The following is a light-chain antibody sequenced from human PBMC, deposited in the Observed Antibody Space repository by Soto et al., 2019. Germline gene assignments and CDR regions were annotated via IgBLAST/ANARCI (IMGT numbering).Light chain of an antibody. CDR3: QQYYSYPWT. V-gene: IGKV1-8*01. J-gene: IGKJ1*01. CDR1: QGISSY. Sequence: AIRMTPSPSSLSASTGGRVTMTCRASQGISSYLAWYQQKPGKAPKLLIYAASTLQSGVPSRFSGSGSGTDFTLTISCLQSEDFATYYCQQYYSYPWTFGQGTKVDIK. CDR2: AAS.